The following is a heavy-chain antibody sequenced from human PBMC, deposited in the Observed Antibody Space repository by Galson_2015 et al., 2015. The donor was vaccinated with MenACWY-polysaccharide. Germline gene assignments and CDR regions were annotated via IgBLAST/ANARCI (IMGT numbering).Heavy chain of an antibody. J-gene: IGHJ6*02. CDR1: GGSISSSSYY. CDR2: IYYSGST. CDR3: ARQGGFLEWSNYYYYGMDV. D-gene: IGHD3-3*01. V-gene: IGHV4-39*01. Sequence: TLSLTCTVPGGSISSSSYYWGWIRQPPGKGLEWIGSIYYSGSTYYNPSLKSRVTISVDTSKNQFSLKLSSVTAADTAVYYCARQGGFLEWSNYYYYGMDVWGQGTTVTVSS.